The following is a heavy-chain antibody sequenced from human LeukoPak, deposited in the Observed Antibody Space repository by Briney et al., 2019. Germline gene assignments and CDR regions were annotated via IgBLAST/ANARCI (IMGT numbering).Heavy chain of an antibody. J-gene: IGHJ4*02. CDR2: IRGKGYSDPP. CDR1: GFTFSDSA. Sequence: PGGSLRLSCAASGFTFSDSAIHWVRQASGKGLEWVGRIRGKGYSDPPAYVVSVKGRFTISRDDSKSTAYLQMNSLKAEDTAVYYCAKQDNYGGNYDYWGQGTLVTVSS. V-gene: IGHV3-73*01. CDR3: AKQDNYGGNYDY. D-gene: IGHD4-23*01.